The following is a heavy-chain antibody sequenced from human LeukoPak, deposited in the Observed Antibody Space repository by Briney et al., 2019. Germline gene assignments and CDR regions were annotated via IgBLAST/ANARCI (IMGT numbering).Heavy chain of an antibody. CDR3: ARRAMVRGVNNWFDP. J-gene: IGHJ5*02. CDR2: ISSSSSYI. V-gene: IGHV3-21*01. Sequence: PGGSLRLSCAASGFTFSSYSMNWVRQAPGKGLEWVSSISSSSSYIYYADSVKGRFTISRDNAKNSLYLQMNSLRAEDTAVYYCARRAMVRGVNNWFDPWGQGALVTVSS. CDR1: GFTFSSYS. D-gene: IGHD3-10*01.